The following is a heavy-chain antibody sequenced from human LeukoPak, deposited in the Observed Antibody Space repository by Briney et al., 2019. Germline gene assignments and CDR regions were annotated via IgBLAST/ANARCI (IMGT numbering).Heavy chain of an antibody. CDR1: GLTFSTYG. Sequence: PGGSLRLSCAASGLTFSTYGMHWVRQAPGKGLEWVAFIRYDGSNKYYADSVKGRFTISRDNSKNTLYLQMNSLRTEDTAVYYCAKPCNRGPNDAFDIWGQGTMVTVSS. J-gene: IGHJ3*02. CDR2: IRYDGSNK. CDR3: AKPCNRGPNDAFDI. D-gene: IGHD3-10*01. V-gene: IGHV3-30*02.